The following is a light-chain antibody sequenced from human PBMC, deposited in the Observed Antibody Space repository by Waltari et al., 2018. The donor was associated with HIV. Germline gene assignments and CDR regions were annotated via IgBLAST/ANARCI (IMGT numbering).Light chain of an antibody. J-gene: IGKJ4*01. CDR3: QQYGGSLT. CDR2: GAS. V-gene: IGKV3-20*01. Sequence: EVVLTQSPGTLSLSPGQRATLSCSARQNVANNYLAWYHQKPGQAPSLLVVGASTRATDIPDRCSGSGSGTEFTLTIRRLEPEDIGFYYCQQYGGSLTFGGGTKVEI. CDR1: QNVANNY.